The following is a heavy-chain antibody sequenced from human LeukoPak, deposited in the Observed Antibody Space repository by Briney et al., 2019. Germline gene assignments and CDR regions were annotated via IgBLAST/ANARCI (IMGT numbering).Heavy chain of an antibody. CDR2: ISSSSSYI. CDR1: GFTFSSYS. Sequence: GGSLRLSCAASGFTFSSYSMNWVRQAPGKGLEWVSSISSSSSYIYYADSVKGRFTISRDNAKNSLYLQMNSLRAEDTAVYYCARGATKWNYYYMDVWGKGTTVTVSS. J-gene: IGHJ6*03. CDR3: ARGATKWNYYYMDV. D-gene: IGHD5-12*01. V-gene: IGHV3-21*01.